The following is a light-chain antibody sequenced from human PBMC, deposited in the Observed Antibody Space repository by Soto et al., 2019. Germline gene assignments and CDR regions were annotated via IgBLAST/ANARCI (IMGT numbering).Light chain of an antibody. J-gene: IGLJ2*01. V-gene: IGLV2-23*02. CDR2: EVI. CDR3: CSYADSGTSV. Sequence: QSALTQPASVSGSPGQSITISCTGTSSDVGSYNLVSWYQQHPGKTPKLLIYEVIKRPSGVSNRFSGSKSGNTASLTISGLQAEDEADYYCCSYADSGTSVFGGGNKLTVL. CDR1: SSDVGSYNL.